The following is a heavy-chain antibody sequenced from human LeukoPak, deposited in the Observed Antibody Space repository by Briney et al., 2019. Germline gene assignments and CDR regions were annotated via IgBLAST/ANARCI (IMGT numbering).Heavy chain of an antibody. CDR3: ASAVGYCSSTSCFFRYYYYGMDV. CDR2: MNPNSGNT. CDR1: GYTFTSYD. V-gene: IGHV1-8*01. J-gene: IGHJ6*02. Sequence: ASVKVSCKASGYTFTSYDINWVRQATGQGLEWMGWMNPNSGNTGYAQKFQGRVTMTRNTSISTAYMELSSLRSEDTAVYYCASAVGYCSSTSCFFRYYYYGMDVWGQGTTVTVSS. D-gene: IGHD2-2*01.